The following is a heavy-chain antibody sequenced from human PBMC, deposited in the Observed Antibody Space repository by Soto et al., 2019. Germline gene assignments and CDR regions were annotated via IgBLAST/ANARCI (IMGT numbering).Heavy chain of an antibody. CDR2: IIPIFGTA. Sequence: QVRLVQSGAEVKKPGSSVKVSCKASGGTFSSYGISWVRQGPGQGLEWVGGIIPIFGTANYAQKFQGRVTITADESTSTAYMELSSLRSEDTAVYYCARGGQGDMSGSYRSGDYWGQGTLVTVSS. CDR1: GGTFSSYG. J-gene: IGHJ4*02. V-gene: IGHV1-69*01. D-gene: IGHD1-26*01. CDR3: ARGGQGDMSGSYRSGDY.